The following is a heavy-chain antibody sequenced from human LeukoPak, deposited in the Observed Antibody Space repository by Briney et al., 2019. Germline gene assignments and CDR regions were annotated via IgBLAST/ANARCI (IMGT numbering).Heavy chain of an antibody. J-gene: IGHJ4*02. Sequence: GRSLRLSCAASGFTFSSYAMHWVRQAPGKGLEYVSAISPDGGNTYYADSVKGRFSISRDNSKNTLYLQMSSLRPEDTAVYYCVPKGTEGYWGQGTLVTVSS. V-gene: IGHV3-64D*06. CDR2: ISPDGGNT. CDR1: GFTFSSYA. CDR3: VPKGTEGY.